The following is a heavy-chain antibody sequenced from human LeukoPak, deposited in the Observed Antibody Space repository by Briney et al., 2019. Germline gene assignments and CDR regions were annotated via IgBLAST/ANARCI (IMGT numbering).Heavy chain of an antibody. CDR2: INSDGSST. CDR3: ARAPPQYSSSWYRRDYYYYMDV. CDR1: GLTFSSYW. J-gene: IGHJ6*03. D-gene: IGHD6-13*01. V-gene: IGHV3-74*01. Sequence: GGSLRLSCAASGLTFSSYWMHWVRQAPGKGLVWVSRINSDGSSTSYADSVKGRFTISRDNAKNTLYLQMNSLRAEDTAVYYCARAPPQYSSSWYRRDYYYYMDVWGKGTTVTVSS.